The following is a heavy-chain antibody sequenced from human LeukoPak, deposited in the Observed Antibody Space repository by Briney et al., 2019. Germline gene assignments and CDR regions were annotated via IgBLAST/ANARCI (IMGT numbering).Heavy chain of an antibody. J-gene: IGHJ4*02. CDR3: AWDPSSVTLFFFDC. CDR2: IDANNGDT. V-gene: IGHV1-2*02. D-gene: IGHD4-11*01. CDR1: GYTFRGNY. Sequence: ASVKISCKASGYTFRGNYIHWLRQAPGQGLEWMGWIDANNGDTKTAQKFQGRVTTIRETSTSTDYMYLSSLSPDDAAVYYCAWDPSSVTLFFFDCWGQGTLVTVSS.